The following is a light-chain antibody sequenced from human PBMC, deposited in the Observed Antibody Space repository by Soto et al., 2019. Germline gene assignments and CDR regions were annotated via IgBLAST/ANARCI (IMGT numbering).Light chain of an antibody. CDR3: QQANSFPFT. CDR1: QPINSW. V-gene: IGKV1D-12*01. J-gene: IGKJ3*01. CDR2: AAS. Sequence: DIQMTQSPSSVPASVGDRVTISCRASQPINSWLAWYQQKPGKAPKLLIYAASTLQSGVPSRFSGSGSGTDFTLTISRLQPEDFATYYCQQANSFPFTFGPGTTVDVK.